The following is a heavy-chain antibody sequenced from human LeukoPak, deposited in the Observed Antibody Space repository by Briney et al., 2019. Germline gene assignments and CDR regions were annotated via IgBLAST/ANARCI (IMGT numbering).Heavy chain of an antibody. CDR3: ARVRLWFGEPSHFDY. V-gene: IGHV5-10-1*01. Sequence: GESLRISCKGSGYSFTSYWISWVRQMPGKGLEWMGRIDPSDSYTNYSPSFQGHVTISADKSTSTAYLQWSSLKASDTAMYYCARVRLWFGEPSHFDYWGQGTLVTVSS. CDR2: IDPSDSYT. J-gene: IGHJ4*02. CDR1: GYSFTSYW. D-gene: IGHD3-10*01.